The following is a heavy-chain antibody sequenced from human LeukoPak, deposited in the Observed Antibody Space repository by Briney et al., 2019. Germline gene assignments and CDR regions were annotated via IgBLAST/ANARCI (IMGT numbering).Heavy chain of an antibody. CDR3: AKGGFYSNSPFDY. CDR1: GFTFSSYA. J-gene: IGHJ4*02. Sequence: GGSLRLSCAASGFTFSSYAMSWVRQAPGKGLEWVSAISGSGGSTYYADSVKGRFTISRDNAKNTLDLQMNSLRAEDTAVYYCAKGGFYSNSPFDYWGQGTLVTVSS. V-gene: IGHV3-23*01. D-gene: IGHD6-13*01. CDR2: ISGSGGST.